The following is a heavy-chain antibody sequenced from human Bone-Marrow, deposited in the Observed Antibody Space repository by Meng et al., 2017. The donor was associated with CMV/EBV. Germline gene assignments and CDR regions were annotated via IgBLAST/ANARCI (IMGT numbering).Heavy chain of an antibody. CDR1: GYNLNELS. Sequence: ASVKVSCKVSGYNLNELSMHWVRQAPGKGLEWVGGFDFEDGETIYAQKFQGRVKNTADKPTSTAYMELSSLRSEDKAVYYCARGLMVGGYSYGSYYYYGMDVWGQGTTVTVSS. CDR3: ARGLMVGGYSYGSYYYYGMDV. CDR2: FDFEDGET. J-gene: IGHJ6*02. D-gene: IGHD5-18*01. V-gene: IGHV1-24*01.